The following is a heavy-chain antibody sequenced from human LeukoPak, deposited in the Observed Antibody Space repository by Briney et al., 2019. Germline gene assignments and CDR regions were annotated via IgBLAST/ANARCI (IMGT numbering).Heavy chain of an antibody. D-gene: IGHD3-10*01. CDR2: INSNGGST. J-gene: IGHJ5*02. CDR3: VRDMYYGSGRHSPWFDP. Sequence: GGSLRLSCAASGFTFSNYAMHWVRQAPGKGLEYVSGINSNGGSTYYANSVKGRFTISRDNSKNTVYLQIGSLRAEDMAVYYCVRDMYYGSGRHSPWFDPWGQGTLVTVSS. CDR1: GFTFSNYA. V-gene: IGHV3-64*01.